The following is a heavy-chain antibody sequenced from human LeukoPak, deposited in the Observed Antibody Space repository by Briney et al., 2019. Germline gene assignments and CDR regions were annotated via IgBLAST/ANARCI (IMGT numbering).Heavy chain of an antibody. J-gene: IGHJ4*02. CDR3: TTSPTFGGANY. CDR2: NKSKTDGGTT. V-gene: IGHV3-15*01. D-gene: IGHD3-16*01. CDR1: GFHFSNVL. Sequence: GGALRLLCAVSGFHFSNVLVRWVRQAPGKGLEWVGRNKSKTDGGTTDYAAPVKGRFTISRDDSKNTLYLQMNSLKTEDTAVYYCTTSPTFGGANYWGQGTLVTVSS.